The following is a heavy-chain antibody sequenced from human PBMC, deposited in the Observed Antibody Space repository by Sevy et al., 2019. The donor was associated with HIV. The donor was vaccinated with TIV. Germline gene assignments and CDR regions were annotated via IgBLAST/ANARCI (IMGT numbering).Heavy chain of an antibody. CDR1: GFTFGSYG. D-gene: IGHD3-10*02. J-gene: IGHJ6*02. Sequence: GGSLRLSCVGSGFTFGSYGMSWVRQPPGKGLEWVSSISFCGVATFYADSVRGRFTISRDNSKNILYLQMNSLRAEDTGVYFCAKPPSNHDVLHYYGLDVWGQGTTVTVSS. CDR3: AKPPSNHDVLHYYGLDV. CDR2: ISFCGVAT. V-gene: IGHV3-23*01.